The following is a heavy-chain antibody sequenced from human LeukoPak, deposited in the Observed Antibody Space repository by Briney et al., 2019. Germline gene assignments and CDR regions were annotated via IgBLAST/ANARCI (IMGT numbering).Heavy chain of an antibody. CDR2: IHWDDEK. CDR1: GFSLTTNDVG. D-gene: IGHD3-22*01. CDR3: AHLYFYNSGGYSRAFDY. Sequence: GPTLVKPTQTLTPTCTFSGFSLTTNDVGVCWIRHPPVKALEGLTPIHWDDEKRYSPSLRTRLTITKDTSKSQVVLTLTNMDPVDTATYYCAHLYFYNSGGYSRAFDYWGQGTLVTVSS. V-gene: IGHV2-5*02. J-gene: IGHJ4*02.